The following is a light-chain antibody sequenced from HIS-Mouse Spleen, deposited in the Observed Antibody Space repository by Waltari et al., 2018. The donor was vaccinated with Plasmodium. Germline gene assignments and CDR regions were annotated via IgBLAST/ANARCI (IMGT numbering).Light chain of an antibody. J-gene: IGKJ2*01. CDR1: QSLLHSNGYNY. CDR2: LGS. CDR3: MQALQTPRYT. V-gene: IGKV2-28*01. Sequence: DIVMTQSPLSLPVTPGEPASIPCRSSQSLLHSNGYNYLVWYLQKPGQSPQLLIYLGSNRASGVTDRFSGSGSGTDFTLKISRVEAEDVGVYYCMQALQTPRYTFGQGTKLEIK.